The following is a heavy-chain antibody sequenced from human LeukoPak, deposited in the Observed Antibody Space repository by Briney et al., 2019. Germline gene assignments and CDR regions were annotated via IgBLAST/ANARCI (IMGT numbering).Heavy chain of an antibody. CDR3: ARLNYGFWSGYNYAFDI. D-gene: IGHD3-3*01. CDR2: IYHSGST. J-gene: IGHJ3*02. CDR1: GYSISSGYY. V-gene: IGHV4-38-2*01. Sequence: PSETLSLTCAVSGYSISSGYYWGWIRQPPGKGLEWIGSIYHSGSTYYNPSLKSRVTISVDTSKNQFSLKLSPLTPADTAPYYSARLNYGFWSGYNYAFDIWGQGTMVTVSS.